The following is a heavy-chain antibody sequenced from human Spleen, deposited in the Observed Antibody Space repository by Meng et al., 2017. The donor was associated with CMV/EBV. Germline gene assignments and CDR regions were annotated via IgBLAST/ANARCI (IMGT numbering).Heavy chain of an antibody. D-gene: IGHD2-2*01. CDR3: ARPLGYCSSTSCPGYYYYYGMDV. Sequence: GGSLRLSCAASGFTFSSYWMHWVRQAPGKGLVWVSRINSDGSSTSYADSVKGRFTISRDNAKNTLYLQMNSLRAEDTAVYYCARPLGYCSSTSCPGYYYYYGMDVWGHGTTVTVSS. V-gene: IGHV3-74*01. CDR1: GFTFSSYW. CDR2: INSDGSST. J-gene: IGHJ6*02.